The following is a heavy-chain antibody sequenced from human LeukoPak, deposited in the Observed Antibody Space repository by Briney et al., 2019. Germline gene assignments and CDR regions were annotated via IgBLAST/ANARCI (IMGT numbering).Heavy chain of an antibody. D-gene: IGHD2-15*01. J-gene: IGHJ4*02. CDR2: MNPNSGNT. CDR1: GYTFTSYD. V-gene: IGHV1-8*01. Sequence: ASAKVSCKASGYTFTSYDINWVRQATGQGLEWMGWMNPNSGNTGYAQKFQGRVTMTRNTSISTAYMELSSLRSEDTAVYYCASALRGCSGGSCYSTALYYFDYWGQGTLVTVSS. CDR3: ASALRGCSGGSCYSTALYYFDY.